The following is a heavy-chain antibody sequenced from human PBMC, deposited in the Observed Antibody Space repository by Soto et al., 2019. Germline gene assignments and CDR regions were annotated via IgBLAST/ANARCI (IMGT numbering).Heavy chain of an antibody. CDR1: GGSFSGYY. D-gene: IGHD3-10*01. CDR3: ARDKITALFDY. J-gene: IGHJ4*02. Sequence: QVQLQRWGAGLLKPSETLSLTCAVYGGSFSGYYWTWVRQPPGTGLEWFGEVNHSGSTNYNPSLKSLVTISVDTTKNQCSLKLTSVTAADTTVYYWARDKITALFDYWGQGTLVTVSS. V-gene: IGHV4-34*01. CDR2: VNHSGST.